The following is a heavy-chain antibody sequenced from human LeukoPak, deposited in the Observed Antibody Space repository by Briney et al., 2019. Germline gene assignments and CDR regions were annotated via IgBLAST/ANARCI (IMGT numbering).Heavy chain of an antibody. CDR1: GGSISSSNW. CDR3: ARHGATFAPEPYYYYYYMDV. D-gene: IGHD1-26*01. Sequence: PSETLSLTCAVSGGSISSSNWWSWVRQPPGKGLEWIGEIYHSGSTNYNPSLKSRVTISADTSKNQFSLKLSSVTAADTAVYYCARHGATFAPEPYYYYYYMDVWGKGTTVTVSS. V-gene: IGHV4-4*02. CDR2: IYHSGST. J-gene: IGHJ6*03.